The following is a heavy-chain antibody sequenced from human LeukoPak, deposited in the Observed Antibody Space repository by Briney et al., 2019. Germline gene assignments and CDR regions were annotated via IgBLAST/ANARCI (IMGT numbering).Heavy chain of an antibody. CDR3: ARGSGYCSGGSCYSDAFDI. CDR1: GGSFSGYY. Sequence: PSEPLSLTCAVYGGSFSGYYWSWIRQPPGKGLEWIGEINHSGSTNYNPSLKSRVTISVDTSKNQFSLKLSSVTAADTAVYYCARGSGYCSGGSCYSDAFDIWGQGTMVTVSS. V-gene: IGHV4-34*01. D-gene: IGHD2-15*01. CDR2: INHSGST. J-gene: IGHJ3*02.